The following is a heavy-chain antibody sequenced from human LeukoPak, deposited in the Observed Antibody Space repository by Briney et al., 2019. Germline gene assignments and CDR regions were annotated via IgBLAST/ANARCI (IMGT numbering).Heavy chain of an antibody. D-gene: IGHD2-8*01. Sequence: GGSLRLSCAASAFIFRSYGMPWVRQAPGKGLEWVAYIQYDGSNEQYADSVKGRFSISRDSSKNILYLQMNSVRVEDTAVYYCAKDRCSNGVGCYYYYMDVWGKGTTVTISS. CDR2: IQYDGSNE. V-gene: IGHV3-30*02. CDR3: AKDRCSNGVGCYYYYMDV. J-gene: IGHJ6*03. CDR1: AFIFRSYG.